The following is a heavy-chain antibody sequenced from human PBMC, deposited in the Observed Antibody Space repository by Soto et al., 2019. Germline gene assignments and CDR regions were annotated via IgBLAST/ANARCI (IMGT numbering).Heavy chain of an antibody. Sequence: QVQLQESGPGLVKPSETLSLTCTVSGGSISSYYWSWIRQPPGKGLEWIGSIYYSGSTNYHPSLKSRFTISVDTSKNQFSLKLSSVTAADTAVYYCARVWGGAFDIWGQGTMVTVSS. V-gene: IGHV4-59*01. CDR1: GGSISSYY. J-gene: IGHJ3*02. CDR3: ARVWGGAFDI. CDR2: IYYSGST. D-gene: IGHD3-10*01.